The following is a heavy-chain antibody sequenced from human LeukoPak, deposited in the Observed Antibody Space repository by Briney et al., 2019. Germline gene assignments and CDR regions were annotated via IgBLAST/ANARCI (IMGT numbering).Heavy chain of an antibody. Sequence: ASVKISCKVSGYTFTDYYMHWVQQAPGKGLEWMGLVDPEDGETIYAEKFQGRVTITADTSTDTAYMELSSLRSEDRAVYYCAAYGITIFGVAFDYWGQGTLVTVSS. CDR2: VDPEDGET. V-gene: IGHV1-69-2*01. CDR1: GYTFTDYY. CDR3: AAYGITIFGVAFDY. D-gene: IGHD3-3*01. J-gene: IGHJ4*02.